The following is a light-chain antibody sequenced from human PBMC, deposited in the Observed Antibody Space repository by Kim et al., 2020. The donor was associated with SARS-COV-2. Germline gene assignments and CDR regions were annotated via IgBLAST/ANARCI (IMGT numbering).Light chain of an antibody. CDR2: FKSASNN. V-gene: IGLV5-39*01. CDR3: AIWYSGTRV. Sequence: QPVQTQPTSLSTSPGATARFTCTLRSDINVNTYTIYCYQQTRGSLPHYRLRFKSASNNQQGSGVPSRFSGSKDASTNAGLLLISGLQSEDEADYYCAIWYSGTRVFGGGTQLTVL. J-gene: IGLJ3*02. CDR1: SDINVNTYT.